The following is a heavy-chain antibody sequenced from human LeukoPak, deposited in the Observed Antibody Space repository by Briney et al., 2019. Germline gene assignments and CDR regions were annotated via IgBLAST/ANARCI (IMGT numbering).Heavy chain of an antibody. J-gene: IGHJ4*02. CDR1: GFTFSSYG. Sequence: GGSLRLSCAASGFTFSSYGMHWVRQAPGKGLEWVSFIRYDGSNEYYADSVRGRFTISRDNSKNTLYLQMNSLSAEDTAVYYCARDLGYADYWGQGILVTVSS. V-gene: IGHV3-30*02. CDR3: ARDLGYADY. D-gene: IGHD5-18*01. CDR2: IRYDGSNE.